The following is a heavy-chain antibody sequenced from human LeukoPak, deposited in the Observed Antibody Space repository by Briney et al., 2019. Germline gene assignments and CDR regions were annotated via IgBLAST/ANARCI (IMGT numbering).Heavy chain of an antibody. Sequence: GGSLRLSCAASGFIFSSYAMSWVSQAPGQGLEWVSGMSGNGGTTYYADSVKGRFTISRDNSKNTLYLQMNNLRVEDTAVYYCARRDYYDSSGYSPLFDYWGQGTLVTVSS. CDR3: ARRDYYDSSGYSPLFDY. CDR1: GFIFSSYA. V-gene: IGHV3-23*01. J-gene: IGHJ4*02. D-gene: IGHD3-22*01. CDR2: MSGNGGTT.